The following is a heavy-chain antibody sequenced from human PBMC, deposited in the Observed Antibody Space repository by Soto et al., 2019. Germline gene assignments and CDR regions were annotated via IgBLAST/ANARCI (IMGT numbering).Heavy chain of an antibody. D-gene: IGHD7-27*01. Sequence: EVQLVESGGGLVKPGGSRRLSCAASGFSFSDYSMNWVRQAPGKGLEWVSSISSSSSYIYYADSLKGRFTVSRDNAKISLYLQMNSLRAEDTAIYYCARDQRSSTWGDFDYWGQGTLVAVFS. V-gene: IGHV3-21*01. CDR3: ARDQRSSTWGDFDY. J-gene: IGHJ4*02. CDR2: ISSSSSYI. CDR1: GFSFSDYS.